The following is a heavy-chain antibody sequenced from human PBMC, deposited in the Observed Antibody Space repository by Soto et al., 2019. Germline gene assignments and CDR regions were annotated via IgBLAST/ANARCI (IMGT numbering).Heavy chain of an antibody. Sequence: ASVKVSCKASGYTFTSYGISWVRQAPGQGLEWMGWISAYNGNTNYAQKLQGRVTMTTDTSTSTAYMELRSLRSDDTAVYYCARVLPIVVVPAAHYDFWSGYLKYNWFDPWGQGTLVTVSS. J-gene: IGHJ5*02. CDR2: ISAYNGNT. CDR1: GYTFTSYG. CDR3: ARVLPIVVVPAAHYDFWSGYLKYNWFDP. D-gene: IGHD3-3*01. V-gene: IGHV1-18*01.